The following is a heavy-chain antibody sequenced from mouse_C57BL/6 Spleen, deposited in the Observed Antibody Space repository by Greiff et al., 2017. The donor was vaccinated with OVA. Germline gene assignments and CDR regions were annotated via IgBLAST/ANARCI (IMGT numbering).Heavy chain of an antibody. CDR2: INPNNGGT. Sequence: LQQSGPELVKPGASVKMSCKASGYTFTDYNMHWVKQSHGKSLEWIGYINPNNGGTSYNQKFKGKATLAVNKSSSTAYMELRSLTSEDSAVYYCARSIYYDYDCYFDVWGTGTTVTVSS. J-gene: IGHJ1*03. CDR1: GYTFTDYN. D-gene: IGHD2-4*01. V-gene: IGHV1-22*01. CDR3: ARSIYYDYDCYFDV.